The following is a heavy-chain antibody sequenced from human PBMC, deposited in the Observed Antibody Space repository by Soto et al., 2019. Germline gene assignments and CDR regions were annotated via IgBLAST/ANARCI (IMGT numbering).Heavy chain of an antibody. CDR1: GGTFSSYA. CDR2: IIPIFGTA. V-gene: IGHV1-69*12. D-gene: IGHD3-9*01. Sequence: QVQLVQSGAEVKKPGSSVKVSCKASGGTFSSYALSWVRQAPGQGLEWMGGIIPIFGTANYAQKFQGRVTIPADEATSTAYMELSSLRSEDTAVYYCARGGYYDILTASLPPFDYWGQGTLVTVSS. J-gene: IGHJ4*02. CDR3: ARGGYYDILTASLPPFDY.